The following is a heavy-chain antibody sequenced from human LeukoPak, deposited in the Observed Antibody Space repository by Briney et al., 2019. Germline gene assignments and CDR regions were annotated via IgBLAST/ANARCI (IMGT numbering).Heavy chain of an antibody. J-gene: IGHJ4*02. Sequence: SETLSLTCTVSGGSISSSSYYWGWIRQPPGKGLERIGSIYYSGSTYYNPSLKSRVTISVDTSKNQFSLKPSSVTAADTAVYYCARDRSYGYGGVDYWGQGTLVTVSS. D-gene: IGHD5-18*01. CDR2: IYYSGST. CDR3: ARDRSYGYGGVDY. CDR1: GGSISSSSYY. V-gene: IGHV4-39*07.